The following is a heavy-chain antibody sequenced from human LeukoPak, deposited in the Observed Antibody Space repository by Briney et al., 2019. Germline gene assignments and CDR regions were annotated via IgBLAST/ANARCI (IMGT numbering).Heavy chain of an antibody. Sequence: GGSLRLSCVTSGLPTADFAMHWFRQAPGKGLEWVSLISGDGVSTFYADSVKGRFSISRDNSKNSLYLEMNSLRTEDAAMYYCATESGKFDYWGQGTLVAVSS. CDR3: ATESGKFDY. CDR2: ISGDGVST. J-gene: IGHJ4*02. CDR1: GLPTADFA. V-gene: IGHV3-43*02.